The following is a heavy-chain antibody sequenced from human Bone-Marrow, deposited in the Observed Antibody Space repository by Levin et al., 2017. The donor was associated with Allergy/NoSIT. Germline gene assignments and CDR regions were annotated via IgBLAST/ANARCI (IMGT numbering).Heavy chain of an antibody. CDR1: GFTFSSYA. D-gene: IGHD6-13*01. V-gene: IGHV3-23*01. J-gene: IGHJ4*02. CDR2: ISGSGGST. Sequence: GESLKISCAASGFTFSSYAMSWVRQAPGKGLEWVSAISGSGGSTYYADSVKGRFTISRDNSKNTLYLQMNSLRAEDTAVYYCAKRTSSSWYGADYWGQGTLVTVSS. CDR3: AKRTSSSWYGADY.